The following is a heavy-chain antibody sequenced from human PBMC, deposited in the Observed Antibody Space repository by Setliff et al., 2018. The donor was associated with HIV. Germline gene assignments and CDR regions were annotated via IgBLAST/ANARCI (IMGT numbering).Heavy chain of an antibody. Sequence: SETLSFTCTVSGASFIRSRYYWSWIRQPAGKGLEWIGHVYTTGSASYNPSLESRVTILEALSKNQFSLNLDSVTAADTAVYFCARALAGGSGWNYFDLWGPGTLVTVS. J-gene: IGHJ4*02. V-gene: IGHV4-61*09. CDR1: GASFIRSRYY. D-gene: IGHD6-19*01. CDR2: VYTTGSA. CDR3: ARALAGGSGWNYFDL.